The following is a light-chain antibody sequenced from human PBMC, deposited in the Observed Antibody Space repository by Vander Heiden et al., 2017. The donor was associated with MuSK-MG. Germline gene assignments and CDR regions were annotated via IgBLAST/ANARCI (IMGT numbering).Light chain of an antibody. V-gene: IGKV1-39*01. CDR3: QQSYSLPYT. CDR2: TAS. Sequence: DIQMTQSPSSLSASVGDRVTITCRASQSISSYLNWYQQKPVRAPKLLIYTASNLQSGVPSTFRGSGSGTDFTLTISSLQPEDFATYYCQQSYSLPYTFGQGTKLEIK. J-gene: IGKJ2*01. CDR1: QSISSY.